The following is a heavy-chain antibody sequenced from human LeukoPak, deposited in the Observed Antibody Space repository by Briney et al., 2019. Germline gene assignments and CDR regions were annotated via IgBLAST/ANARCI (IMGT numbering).Heavy chain of an antibody. CDR3: AREWQGGISAAGTRIEGDY. CDR2: IKQDGSEK. V-gene: IGHV3-7*01. CDR1: GFSVSGYW. Sequence: GGSLRLSCAVSGFSVSGYWMTWVRQAPGKGLEWVANIKQDGSEKNYVDSVKGRFTISRDNAENSLFLQMNSLRVEDTAVYYCAREWQGGISAAGTRIEGDYWGQGTPVAVSS. D-gene: IGHD6-13*01. J-gene: IGHJ4*02.